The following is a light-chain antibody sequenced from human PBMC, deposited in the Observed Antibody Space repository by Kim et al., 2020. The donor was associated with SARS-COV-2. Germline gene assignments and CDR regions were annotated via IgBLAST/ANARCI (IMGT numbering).Light chain of an antibody. J-gene: IGLJ1*01. CDR2: DKK. Sequence: ALGQTVRITCQGDSLRSYYTSWYQQKPGQAPVLVLYDKKNRPSGIPDRFSGSNSGNTASLTITGAQAEDEADYYCNSRDSSGNHHVFGTGTKVTVL. V-gene: IGLV3-19*01. CDR1: SLRSYY. CDR3: NSRDSSGNHHV.